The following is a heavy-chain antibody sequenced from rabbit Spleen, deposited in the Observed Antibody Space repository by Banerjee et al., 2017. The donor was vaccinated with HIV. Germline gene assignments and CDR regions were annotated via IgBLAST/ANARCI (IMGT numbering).Heavy chain of an antibody. CDR2: IYAAKGST. J-gene: IGHJ4*01. CDR1: GIDFTNYY. CDR3: ARSPPGYHGYGQFTFTL. Sequence: QEQLTETGGGLVQPGGSLTLSCKASGIDFTNYYITWVRQAPGKGLEWIGIIYAAKGSTDYASWVSGRFTISSDNTQSTVDLKMTSLTAADTATDFCARSPPGYHGYGQFTFTLWGPGTLVTVS. D-gene: IGHD3-1*01. V-gene: IGHV1S43*01.